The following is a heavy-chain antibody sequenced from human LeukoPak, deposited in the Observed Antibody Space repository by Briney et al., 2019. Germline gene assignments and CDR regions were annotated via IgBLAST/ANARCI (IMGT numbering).Heavy chain of an antibody. Sequence: PSETLSLTCTVSGGSISSSSYYWGWIRQPPGKGLEWIGEINHSGSTNYNPSLKSRVTISVDTSKNQFSLKLSSVTAADTAVYYCARDGSQLARNYYYYYMDVWGKGTTVTVSS. D-gene: IGHD6-6*01. CDR3: ARDGSQLARNYYYYYMDV. V-gene: IGHV4-39*07. CDR2: INHSGST. J-gene: IGHJ6*03. CDR1: GGSISSSSYY.